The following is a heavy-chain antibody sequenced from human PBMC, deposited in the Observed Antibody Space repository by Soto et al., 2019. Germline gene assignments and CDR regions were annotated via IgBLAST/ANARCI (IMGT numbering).Heavy chain of an antibody. V-gene: IGHV4-31*03. CDR3: ASGIAALNLFDY. CDR1: GGSISSGCYY. J-gene: IGHJ4*02. CDR2: IYYSGST. Sequence: SETLSLTCTVSGGSISSGCYYWSWIRQHPGKGLEWIGYIYYSGSTYYNPSLKSRVTISVDTSKDQFSLKLSSVTAADTAVYYCASGIAALNLFDYWGQGTLVTVSS. D-gene: IGHD6-25*01.